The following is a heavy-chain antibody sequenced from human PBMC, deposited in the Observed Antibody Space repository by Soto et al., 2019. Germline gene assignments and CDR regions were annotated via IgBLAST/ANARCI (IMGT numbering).Heavy chain of an antibody. Sequence: GSLRLSCAASGFTFSSYGMHWVRQAPGKGLEWVAVIWYDGSNKYYADSVKGRFTISRDNSKNTLYLQMNSLRAEDTAVYSCARDRVATRGPYYYYGMDVWGQGTTVTVSS. J-gene: IGHJ6*02. CDR3: ARDRVATRGPYYYYGMDV. CDR1: GFTFSSYG. CDR2: IWYDGSNK. D-gene: IGHD5-12*01. V-gene: IGHV3-33*01.